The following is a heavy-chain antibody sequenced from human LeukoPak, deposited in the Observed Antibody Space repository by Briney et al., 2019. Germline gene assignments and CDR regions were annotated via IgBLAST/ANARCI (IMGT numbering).Heavy chain of an antibody. V-gene: IGHV1-46*01. CDR1: GYTFTSYY. J-gene: IGHJ4*02. CDR2: INPSGGST. D-gene: IGHD3-10*01. Sequence: GASVKVSCKASGYTFTSYYMHWVRQAPGQGLEWMGIINPSGGSTSYAQKFQGRVTMTRDTSTSTVYMELSSLRSEDTAVYYCARGTAALLWFGEQYYFDYWGQGTLVTVSS. CDR3: ARGTAALLWFGEQYYFDY.